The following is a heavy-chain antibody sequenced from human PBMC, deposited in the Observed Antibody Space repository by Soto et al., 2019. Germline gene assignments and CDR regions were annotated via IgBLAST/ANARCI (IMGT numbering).Heavy chain of an antibody. Sequence: GGSLRLSCAASGFTLISFAMHWVRQAPGKGLEWVATTSYDGLNTFYGESVRGRFSISRDTSKNTLFLQMDSLKTEDTAVYFCAKSSSGLRDYFDSWGRGTLVTVSS. CDR1: GFTLISFA. V-gene: IGHV3-30-3*02. D-gene: IGHD3-10*01. CDR3: AKSSSGLRDYFDS. J-gene: IGHJ4*02. CDR2: TSYDGLNT.